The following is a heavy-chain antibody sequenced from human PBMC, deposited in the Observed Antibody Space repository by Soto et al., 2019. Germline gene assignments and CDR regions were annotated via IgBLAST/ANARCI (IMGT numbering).Heavy chain of an antibody. CDR2: IYYSGST. CDR1: GGSISSSSYY. V-gene: IGHV4-39*01. Sequence: PSETLSLTCTVSGGSISSSSYYWGWIRQPPGKGLEWIGSIYYSGSTYYNPSLKSRVTISVDTSKNQFSLKLSSVTAADTAVYYCASLREEGCYYYGMDVWGQGTTVTVSS. D-gene: IGHD4-17*01. J-gene: IGHJ6*02. CDR3: ASLREEGCYYYGMDV.